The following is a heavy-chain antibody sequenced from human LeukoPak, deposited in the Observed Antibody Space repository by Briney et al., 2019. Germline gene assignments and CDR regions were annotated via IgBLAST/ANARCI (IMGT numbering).Heavy chain of an antibody. CDR3: VKGGVVTTRSFDY. J-gene: IGHJ4*02. V-gene: IGHV3-64D*06. Sequence: GGSLRLSCAASGFTFSSYEMNWVRQAPGKGLEWVSYISSNGGTTYYADSVKGRFTISRDNSKNTLYLQMSSLRAEDTAVYYCVKGGVVTTRSFDYWGQGTLVTVSS. CDR2: ISSNGGTT. CDR1: GFTFSSYE. D-gene: IGHD3-3*01.